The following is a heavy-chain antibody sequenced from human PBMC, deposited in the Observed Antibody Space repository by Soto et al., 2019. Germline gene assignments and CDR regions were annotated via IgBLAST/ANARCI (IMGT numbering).Heavy chain of an antibody. J-gene: IGHJ4*02. CDR2: INPFDGSR. Sequence: ASVKVSCKASGYIFTSYYIHWVRQAPGQGLEWMGWINPFDGSRMFAQSFQGRVTMTRDTSTSTVYTEVSSLRSEDTAVYYCSRVDPGETSPFDHWGLG. D-gene: IGHD3-10*01. CDR1: GYIFTSYY. CDR3: SRVDPGETSPFDH. V-gene: IGHV1-46*03.